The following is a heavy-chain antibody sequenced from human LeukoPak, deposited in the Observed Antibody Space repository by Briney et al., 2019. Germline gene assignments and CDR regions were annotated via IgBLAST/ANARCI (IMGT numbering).Heavy chain of an antibody. J-gene: IGHJ4*02. CDR3: ARGKDDYVWGSYRPNFDY. CDR2: IYYSGST. CDR1: GGSVSSGSYY. D-gene: IGHD3-16*02. Sequence: TSETLSLTCTVSGGSVSSGSYYWSWIRQPPGKGLEWIGYIYYSGSTNYNPSLKSRVTISVDTSKNQFSLKLSSVTAADTAVYYCARGKDDYVWGSYRPNFDYWGQGTLVTVSS. V-gene: IGHV4-61*01.